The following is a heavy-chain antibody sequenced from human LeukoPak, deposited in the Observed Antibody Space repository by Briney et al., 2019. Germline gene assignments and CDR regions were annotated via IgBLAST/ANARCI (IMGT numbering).Heavy chain of an antibody. V-gene: IGHV1-69*01. CDR1: GGTFSSYA. D-gene: IGHD5-18*01. CDR2: IIPIFVTA. J-gene: IGHJ4*01. CDR3: ARQPSGYSYGYDY. Sequence: GAAVKVSCKASGGTFSSYAISWVRQAPGQGLEWMGGIIPIFVTANYTQKFQGRVTISADESTSTAYMELSSLRSEDTAVYYCARQPSGYSYGYDYWGNGTLVTVSS.